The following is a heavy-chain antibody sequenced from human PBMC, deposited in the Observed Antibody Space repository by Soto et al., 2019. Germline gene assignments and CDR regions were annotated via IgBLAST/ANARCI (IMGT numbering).Heavy chain of an antibody. CDR2: ISYDGTNK. D-gene: IGHD2-21*02. CDR1: GFSFSISP. J-gene: IGHJ4*02. Sequence: GGSLRLSCAASGFSFSISPMHWVRQAPGKGPEWVALISYDGTNKFYADSVKGRFTISRDNSKSTLYLHVDSLRPEDAAVYYCARDPKTAGGQHWAFNYFDSWGQGTLVTVSS. V-gene: IGHV3-30-3*01. CDR3: ARDPKTAGGQHWAFNYFDS.